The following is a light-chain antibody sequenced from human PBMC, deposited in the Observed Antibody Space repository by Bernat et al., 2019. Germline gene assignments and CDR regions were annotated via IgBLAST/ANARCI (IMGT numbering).Light chain of an antibody. CDR1: SSDVGAYNY. CDR3: NSCSTSRAPGV. V-gene: IGLV2-14*03. J-gene: IGLJ2*01. CDR2: DVS. Sequence: QSALTQPASVSGSPGQSITISCTGTSSDVGAYNYVSWYQQHPGKAPKLTFYDVSIRPSGVSIRFSGCKSGNTASLTISGLQAEDEGNYYCNSCSTSRAPGVFGGGTKLNGL.